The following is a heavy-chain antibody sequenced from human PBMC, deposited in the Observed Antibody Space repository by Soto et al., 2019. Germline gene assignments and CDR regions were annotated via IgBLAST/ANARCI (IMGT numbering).Heavy chain of an antibody. Sequence: PSQTLSLTCVISGDSVSSNSAAWNWVRQSPSRGLEWLGRTYYRSEYYYNYAESVKSRITISPDTPKNQFSLQLNSVTPEDTAVYYCARDPYGNYGMDVWGQGTTVTVSS. CDR3: ARDPYGNYGMDV. D-gene: IGHD4-17*01. CDR2: TYYRSEYYY. V-gene: IGHV6-1*01. J-gene: IGHJ6*02. CDR1: GDSVSSNSAA.